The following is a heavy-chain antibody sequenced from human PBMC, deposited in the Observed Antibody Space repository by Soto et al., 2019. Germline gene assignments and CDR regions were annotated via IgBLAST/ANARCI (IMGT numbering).Heavy chain of an antibody. D-gene: IGHD2-2*01. CDR3: ARNPLVVVPGATSSWYFDL. CDR1: GYTFTSYG. V-gene: IGHV1-18*01. J-gene: IGHJ2*01. CDR2: INAYNDKT. Sequence: QVPLVQSGAEVKKPGASVKVSCKASGYTFTSYGLSWVRQAPGQGLEWLGWINAYNDKTNFAQNYQGRVTMTTDTSTSTAYMELRSLRSDDTAVYYCARNPLVVVPGATSSWYFDLWGRGTLVTVSS.